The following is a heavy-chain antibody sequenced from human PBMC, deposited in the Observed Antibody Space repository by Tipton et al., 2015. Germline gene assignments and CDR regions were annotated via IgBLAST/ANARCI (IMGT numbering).Heavy chain of an antibody. J-gene: IGHJ4*02. CDR3: ARQRDDYFDL. Sequence: VQLVQSGAEVKKPGESLKISCKGSGYSFSNYWIDWVRQMPGKGLEWMGIIYPGDADARVSPSFHGQVTISADKSISTAYLQWSSLRASDSAMFYCARQRDDYFDLWGQGTLVTVSA. CDR1: GYSFSNYW. D-gene: IGHD2-21*02. CDR2: IYPGDADA. V-gene: IGHV5-51*01.